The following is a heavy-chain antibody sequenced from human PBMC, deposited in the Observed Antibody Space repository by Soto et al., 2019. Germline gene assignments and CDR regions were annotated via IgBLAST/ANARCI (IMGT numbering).Heavy chain of an antibody. CDR2: ISGSGGST. CDR1: GFTFSSYA. V-gene: IGHV3-23*01. CDR3: AKATRGGAATLIRDY. Sequence: GGSLRLSCAAAGFTFSSYAMSWVRQAPGKGLEWVSAISGSGGSTYYADSVKGRFTISRDNSKNTLYLQMNSLRADDTAVYYCAKATRGGAATLIRDYWGQGTLVTVSS. J-gene: IGHJ4*02. D-gene: IGHD6-13*01.